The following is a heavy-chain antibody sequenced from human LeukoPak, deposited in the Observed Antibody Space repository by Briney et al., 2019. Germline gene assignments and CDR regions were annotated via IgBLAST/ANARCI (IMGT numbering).Heavy chain of an antibody. Sequence: GASVKVSCKASGYTFTAYYIHWLRQAPRQGLEWMGWVNPNTGATMYAQKFQGRVTMTRDTSISTAYIDVSRLLSDDTAVYYCARADEVGDHHIDSCGQGTLVTVSS. CDR2: VNPNTGAT. CDR1: GYTFTAYY. D-gene: IGHD1-26*01. J-gene: IGHJ4*02. V-gene: IGHV1-2*02. CDR3: ARADEVGDHHIDS.